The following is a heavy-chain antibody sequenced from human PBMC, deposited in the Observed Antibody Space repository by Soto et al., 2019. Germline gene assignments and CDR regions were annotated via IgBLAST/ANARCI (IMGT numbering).Heavy chain of an antibody. CDR2: IIPIFGTA. V-gene: IGHV1-69*13. CDR3: ARDQEAAAGPYNWFDP. D-gene: IGHD6-13*01. CDR1: GGTFSSYA. J-gene: IGHJ5*02. Sequence: GASVKVSCKASGGTFSSYAISWVRQAPGQGLEWMGGIIPIFGTANYAQKFQGRVTITADESTSTAYMELSSLRSEDTAVYYCARDQEAAAGPYNWFDPWGQGTLVTVPQ.